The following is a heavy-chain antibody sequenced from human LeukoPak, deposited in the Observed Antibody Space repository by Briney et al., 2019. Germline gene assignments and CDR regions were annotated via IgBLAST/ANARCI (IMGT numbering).Heavy chain of an antibody. V-gene: IGHV3-48*01. Sequence: GGSLRLSCAASGFTFSSYSMNWVRQAPGKGLEWVSYISSSSSTIYYADSVKGRFTISRDNAKNSLYLQMNSLRVEDTAVYYCARGPHYFDSWGQGTLVTVSS. J-gene: IGHJ4*02. CDR3: ARGPHYFDS. CDR1: GFTFSSYS. CDR2: ISSSSSTI.